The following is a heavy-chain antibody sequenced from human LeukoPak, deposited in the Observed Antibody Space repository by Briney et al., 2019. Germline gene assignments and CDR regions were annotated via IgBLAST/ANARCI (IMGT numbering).Heavy chain of an antibody. CDR1: GFTFSSYG. J-gene: IGHJ4*02. D-gene: IGHD5-12*01. Sequence: SGRSLRLSCAASGFTFSSYGMHWVRQAPGKGLEWVAFIRYDGSNKYYADSVKGRFTISRDNSKNTLYLQMNSLRAEDTAVYYCCKVDFDYWGQGTLVTVSS. V-gene: IGHV3-30*02. CDR3: CKVDFDY. CDR2: IRYDGSNK.